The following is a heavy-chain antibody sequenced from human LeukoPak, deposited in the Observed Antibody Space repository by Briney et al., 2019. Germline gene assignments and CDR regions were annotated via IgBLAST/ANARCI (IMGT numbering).Heavy chain of an antibody. CDR3: AKDFSSSWPTNPYFDY. CDR2: ISGSGGST. CDR1: GFTFSSYA. Sequence: GGSLRLSCAASGFTFSSYAMSWVRQAPGKGLEWVSAISGSGGSTYYADSVKGRFTISRDNSKNTLYLQMNSLRAEDTAVYYCAKDFSSSWPTNPYFDYWGQGTLVTVSS. D-gene: IGHD6-13*01. V-gene: IGHV3-23*01. J-gene: IGHJ4*02.